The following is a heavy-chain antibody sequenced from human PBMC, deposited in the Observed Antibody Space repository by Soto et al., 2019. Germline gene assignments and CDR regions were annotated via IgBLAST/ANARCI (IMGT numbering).Heavy chain of an antibody. CDR3: AKSGYCSGGSCYFLDY. Sequence: QVQLVESGGGVVQPGRSLRLSCAASGFTFSSYGMHWVRQAPGKGLEWVAVISYDGSNKYYADSVKGRFTISRDNSKNTLYLQMNSLRDEDTAVYYCAKSGYCSGGSCYFLDYWGQGTLVTVSS. D-gene: IGHD2-15*01. CDR2: ISYDGSNK. J-gene: IGHJ4*02. V-gene: IGHV3-30*18. CDR1: GFTFSSYG.